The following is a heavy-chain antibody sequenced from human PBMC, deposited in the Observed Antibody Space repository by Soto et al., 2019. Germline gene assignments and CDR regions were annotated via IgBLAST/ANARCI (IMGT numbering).Heavy chain of an antibody. Sequence: ASVKVSSKASGYTFTSYAMHWVRQAPGQRLEWMGWISAYNGNTNYAQKLQGRVTMTTDTSTSTAYMELRSLRSDDTAVYYCARDGGSKYNWFDPWGQGTLVTVSS. CDR2: ISAYNGNT. CDR3: ARDGGSKYNWFDP. V-gene: IGHV1-18*01. CDR1: GYTFTSYA. D-gene: IGHD2-15*01. J-gene: IGHJ5*02.